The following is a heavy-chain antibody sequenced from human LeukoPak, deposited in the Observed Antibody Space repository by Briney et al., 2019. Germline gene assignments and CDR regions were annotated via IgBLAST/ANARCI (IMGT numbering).Heavy chain of an antibody. CDR2: IKSKTDGGTT. CDR3: AKDTSDYGDFYNWFDP. J-gene: IGHJ5*02. D-gene: IGHD4-17*01. CDR1: GFTVSNAW. Sequence: GGSLRLSCTVSGFTVSNAWMTWVRQAPGKGLEWVGRIKSKTDGGTTDYAAPVKGRFTISRDNAKNSLYLQMNSLRAEDTALYYCAKDTSDYGDFYNWFDPWGQGTLVTVSS. V-gene: IGHV3-15*05.